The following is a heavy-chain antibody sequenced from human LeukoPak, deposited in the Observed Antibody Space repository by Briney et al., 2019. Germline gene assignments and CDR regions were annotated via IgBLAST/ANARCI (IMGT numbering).Heavy chain of an antibody. CDR2: IHSGGGDI. CDR3: ARGHFGLDV. V-gene: IGHV3-11*01. J-gene: IGHJ6*02. Sequence: GGSLRLSCEGSGFTFGNHYMSWIRQASEKGLEWVSYIHSGGGDIYYADSVKGRFTISRDNAKNSLYLQMNSLRAEDTAVYYCARGHFGLDVWGQGTTVTVSS. CDR1: GFTFGNHY.